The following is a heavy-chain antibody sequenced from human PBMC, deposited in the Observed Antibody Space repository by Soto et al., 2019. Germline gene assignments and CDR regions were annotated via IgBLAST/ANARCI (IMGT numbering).Heavy chain of an antibody. CDR2: IDPSDSYT. CDR3: ASIRLEYSSSSNYYYYGMAV. J-gene: IGHJ6*02. CDR1: GYSFTSYW. V-gene: IGHV5-10-1*01. D-gene: IGHD6-6*01. Sequence: PGESLKISCKGSGYSFTSYWISWVRQMPGKGLEWMGRIDPSDSYTNYSPSFQGHVTISADKSISTAYLQWSSLKASDTAMYYCASIRLEYSSSSNYYYYGMAVSGQGTTVTVSS.